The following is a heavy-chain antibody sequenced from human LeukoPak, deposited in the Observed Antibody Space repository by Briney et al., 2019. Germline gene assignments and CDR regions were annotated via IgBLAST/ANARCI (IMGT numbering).Heavy chain of an antibody. J-gene: IGHJ4*02. CDR1: GFTFTTHS. Sequence: GGSLRLSCAASGFTFTTHSLSWVRQSPGKGLEWVSSISSGSSHIYYADSMNGRFTISRDNAKNSLFMQMNSLRAEDTAVYYCARDFRTQLAGYSPPYHFDYWGQGSLVTVSS. CDR3: ARDFRTQLAGYSPPYHFDY. D-gene: IGHD5-24*01. CDR2: ISSGSSHI. V-gene: IGHV3-21*01.